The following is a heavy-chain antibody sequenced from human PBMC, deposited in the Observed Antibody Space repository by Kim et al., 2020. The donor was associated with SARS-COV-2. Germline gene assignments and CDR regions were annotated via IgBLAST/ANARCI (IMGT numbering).Heavy chain of an antibody. Sequence: TSYADSVKGRFTISRDNSKNTLYLQMSSLRAEDTAVYYCVNGAAPSDFDYWGQGTLVTVSS. J-gene: IGHJ4*02. D-gene: IGHD6-6*01. CDR3: VNGAAPSDFDY. V-gene: IGHV3-64D*06. CDR2: T.